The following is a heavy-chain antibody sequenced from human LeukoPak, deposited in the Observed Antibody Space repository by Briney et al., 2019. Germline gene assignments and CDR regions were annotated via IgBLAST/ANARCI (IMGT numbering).Heavy chain of an antibody. CDR3: ARWIAARPDNWFDP. CDR2: ISSSSSYI. J-gene: IGHJ5*02. CDR1: GFTFSSYS. D-gene: IGHD6-6*01. Sequence: GGSLRLSCAASGFTFSSYSMNWVRQAPGKGLEWVSSISSSSSYIYYADSVKGRFSISRDNAMNSLYLQMNSLRAEDTAVYYCARWIAARPDNWFDPWGQGTLVTVSS. V-gene: IGHV3-21*01.